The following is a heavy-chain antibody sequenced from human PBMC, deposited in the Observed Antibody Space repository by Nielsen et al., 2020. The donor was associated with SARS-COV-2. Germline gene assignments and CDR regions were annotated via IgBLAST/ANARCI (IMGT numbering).Heavy chain of an antibody. Sequence: SETLSLTCTVSGGAISSYYWTWIRQPPEKGLEWIAYIYDSGNTNYNPSLKSRVTISVDTSRNQFSLKLTSVTAADTAVYYCAREVRLGNYWFFDLWGRGTLVTVSS. CDR2: IYDSGNT. D-gene: IGHD1-1*01. J-gene: IGHJ2*01. CDR1: GGAISSYY. V-gene: IGHV4-59*13. CDR3: AREVRLGNYWFFDL.